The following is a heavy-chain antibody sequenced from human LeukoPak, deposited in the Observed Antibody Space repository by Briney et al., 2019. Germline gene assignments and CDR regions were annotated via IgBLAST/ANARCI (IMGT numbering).Heavy chain of an antibody. CDR2: ISAYNGNT. CDR1: GYTFTSYG. Sequence: ASVKVSCKASGYTFTSYGISWVRQAPGQGLEWMGWISAYNGNTNYAQKLQGRVTMTTDTSTSTAYMELRSLRSDDTAVYYCARPGGMVRGVILNAFDIWGQGTMVTVSS. D-gene: IGHD3-10*01. J-gene: IGHJ3*02. V-gene: IGHV1-18*01. CDR3: ARPGGMVRGVILNAFDI.